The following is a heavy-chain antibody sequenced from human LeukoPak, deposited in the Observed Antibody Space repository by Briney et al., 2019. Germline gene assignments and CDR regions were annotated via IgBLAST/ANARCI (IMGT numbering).Heavy chain of an antibody. D-gene: IGHD3-10*01. J-gene: IGHJ3*02. V-gene: IGHV3-48*04. Sequence: PGGSLRLSCAASGFTFSSSSTIWVRQAPGKGLEWVSYISSSSSTIYYADSVKGRFTISRDNAKNSLFLQMNSLRAEDTAVYFCARWGSGDSFDIWSQGTMVTVSS. CDR2: ISSSSSTI. CDR3: ARWGSGDSFDI. CDR1: GFTFSSSS.